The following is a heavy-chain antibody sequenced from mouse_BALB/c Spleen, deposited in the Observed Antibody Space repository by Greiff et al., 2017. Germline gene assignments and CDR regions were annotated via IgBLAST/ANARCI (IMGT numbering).Heavy chain of an antibody. V-gene: IGHV1-5*01. CDR2: IYPGNSDT. CDR3: TSGFMITRAMDY. CDR1: GYSFTSYW. J-gene: IGHJ4*01. D-gene: IGHD2-4*01. Sequence: EVQLQQSGTVLARPGASVKMSCKASGYSFTSYWMHWVKQRPGQGLEWIGAIYPGNSDTSYNQKFKGKAKLTAVTSASTAYMELSSLTNEDSAVYYCTSGFMITRAMDYWGQGTSVTVSS.